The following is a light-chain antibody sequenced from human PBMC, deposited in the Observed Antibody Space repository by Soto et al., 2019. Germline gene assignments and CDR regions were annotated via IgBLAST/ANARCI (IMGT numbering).Light chain of an antibody. V-gene: IGLV2-14*03. CDR1: SSVVGGYNY. CDR3: SSFTSSITYV. J-gene: IGLJ1*01. Sequence: QSALTQPASVSGSPGQSITISCTGTSSVVGGYNYVSWYQQYPGKAPKLMIYDVSNRPSGVSNRFSGSKSGNTASLTISGLQAEDEADYYCSSFTSSITYVFGTGTKVTVL. CDR2: DVS.